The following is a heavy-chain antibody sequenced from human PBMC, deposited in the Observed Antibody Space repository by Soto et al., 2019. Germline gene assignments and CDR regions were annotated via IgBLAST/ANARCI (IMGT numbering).Heavy chain of an antibody. Sequence: PSETLSLTCTVSGGSISSYYWSGIRQPPGKGLEWIGYIYYSGSTNYNPSLKSRVTISVDTSKNQFSLKLSSVTAADTAVYYCASDWNATIYWGQGTMVTVSS. V-gene: IGHV4-59*12. CDR2: IYYSGST. CDR1: GGSISSYY. CDR3: ASDWNATIY. J-gene: IGHJ4*02. D-gene: IGHD1-1*01.